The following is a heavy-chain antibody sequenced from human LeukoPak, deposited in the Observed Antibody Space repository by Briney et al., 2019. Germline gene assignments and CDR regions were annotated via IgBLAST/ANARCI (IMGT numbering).Heavy chain of an antibody. D-gene: IGHD3-22*01. CDR1: GFTFSGYA. CDR3: ARRGSPITMIVVVTRLYYFDY. V-gene: IGHV3-23*01. Sequence: GGSLRLSCAASGFTFSGYAMSWVRQAPGKGLEWVSAISGSGGSTYYADSVKGRFTISRDNSKNTLYLQMNSLRAEDTAVYYCARRGSPITMIVVVTRLYYFDYWGQGTLVTVSS. CDR2: ISGSGGST. J-gene: IGHJ4*02.